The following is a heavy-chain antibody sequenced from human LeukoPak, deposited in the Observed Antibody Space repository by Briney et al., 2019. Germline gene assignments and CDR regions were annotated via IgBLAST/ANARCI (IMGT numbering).Heavy chain of an antibody. CDR3: VRVVTTSSGWYHFDN. CDR2: SQTTKPNSCTT. D-gene: IGHD6-13*01. CDR1: GFAITDHH. V-gene: IGHV3-72*01. J-gene: IGHJ4*02. Sequence: GGSLRLSCAASGFAITDHHMDWVRQAPGEGMECVGRSQTTKPNSCTTEYAASVKGRFTISRDDSKNSLYLQLTSLKTEDTAVYYCVRVVTTSSGWYHFDNWGQGTLVTVSS.